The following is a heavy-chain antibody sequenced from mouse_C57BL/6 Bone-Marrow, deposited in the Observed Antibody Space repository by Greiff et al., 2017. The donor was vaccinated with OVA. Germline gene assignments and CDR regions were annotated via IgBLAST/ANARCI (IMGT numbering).Heavy chain of an antibody. J-gene: IGHJ2*01. CDR3: AREWVITTVVTSFDY. D-gene: IGHD1-1*01. Sequence: VQLQQSGAELARPGASVKLSCKASGYTFTSYGISWVKQRTGPGLEWIGEIYPRSGNTYYNEKFKGKATLTADKSSSTAYMELRSLTSEVSAVXFCAREWVITTVVTSFDYWGQGATLTVSS. V-gene: IGHV1-81*01. CDR1: GYTFTSYG. CDR2: IYPRSGNT.